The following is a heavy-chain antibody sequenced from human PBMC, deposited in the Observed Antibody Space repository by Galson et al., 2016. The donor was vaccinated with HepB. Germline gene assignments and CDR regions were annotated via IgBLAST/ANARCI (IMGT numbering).Heavy chain of an antibody. J-gene: IGHJ4*02. CDR1: GYTFPTYG. D-gene: IGHD5-24*01. Sequence: SVKVSCKASGYTFPTYGISWVRQAPGQGLEWLGWVSANSGNTNYAQKFQGRVTMTRDTSASTVYMELMSLRSDDTAVYYCARDVQFRFDYWGQGTLVTVSS. CDR2: VSANSGNT. CDR3: ARDVQFRFDY. V-gene: IGHV1-18*04.